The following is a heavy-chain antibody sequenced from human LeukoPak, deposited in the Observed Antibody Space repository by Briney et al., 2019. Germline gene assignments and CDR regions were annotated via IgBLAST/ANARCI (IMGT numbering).Heavy chain of an antibody. CDR3: AREAITNRTVV. Sequence: PSETLSLTCAVYGGSFSGYYWSWIRQPPGKGLEWIGEINHSGSTNYNPSLKSRVTISVDTSKNQFSLKLSSVTAADTAVYYCAREAITNRTVVWGQGTLVTVSS. CDR1: GGSFSGYY. J-gene: IGHJ4*02. D-gene: IGHD4-23*01. V-gene: IGHV4-34*01. CDR2: INHSGST.